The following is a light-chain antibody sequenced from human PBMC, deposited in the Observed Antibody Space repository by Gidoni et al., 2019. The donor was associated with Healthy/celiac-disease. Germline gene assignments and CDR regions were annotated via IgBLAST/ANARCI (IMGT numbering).Light chain of an antibody. Sequence: DIQMTQSPSSLSASVGDRVTITCRASQRISSYLNWYQQKPGKAPKLLIYAASSLQSGVPSRFSGSGSGIDFNITISSLQPEDFATYYCQQSYSNLTWTFGQGTKVEIK. CDR2: AAS. V-gene: IGKV1-39*01. J-gene: IGKJ1*01. CDR3: QQSYSNLTWT. CDR1: QRISSY.